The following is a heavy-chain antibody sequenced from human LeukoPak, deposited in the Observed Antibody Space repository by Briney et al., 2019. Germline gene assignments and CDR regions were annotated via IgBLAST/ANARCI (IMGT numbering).Heavy chain of an antibody. Sequence: GGSLRLSCAGSGFTFSSYWMNWVRQAPGKGPEWVANIKQDGSEKYYMDSVKGRFTISRDNAKNSLYLQMNSLRADDTAVYFCAGGSGWLIDYWGQGTLVTISS. CDR2: IKQDGSEK. D-gene: IGHD6-19*01. V-gene: IGHV3-7*04. J-gene: IGHJ4*02. CDR1: GFTFSSYW. CDR3: AGGSGWLIDY.